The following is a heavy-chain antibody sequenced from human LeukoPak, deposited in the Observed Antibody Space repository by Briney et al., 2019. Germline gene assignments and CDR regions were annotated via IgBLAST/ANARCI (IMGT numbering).Heavy chain of an antibody. Sequence: SETPSLSCTVSGGSISRFYWNWVRQPPGQELEWIGYVCYSESADYNPSLKSRVTMSVDTSKTQFSLKLRSVTAADTAVYYCATDVDYDILTVYRGAFDIWGLGTTVTVSS. D-gene: IGHD3-9*01. V-gene: IGHV4-59*01. J-gene: IGHJ3*02. CDR1: GGSISRFY. CDR2: VCYSESA. CDR3: ATDVDYDILTVYRGAFDI.